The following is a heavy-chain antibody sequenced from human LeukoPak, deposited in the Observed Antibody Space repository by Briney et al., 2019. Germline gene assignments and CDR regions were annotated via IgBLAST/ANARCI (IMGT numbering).Heavy chain of an antibody. V-gene: IGHV4-34*01. CDR1: GGSFSGYY. CDR2: INHSGST. D-gene: IGHD6-19*01. CDR3: ARASIAVAGSVWRYYYYYYMDV. J-gene: IGHJ6*03. Sequence: PSETLSLTCAVYGGSFSGYYWSWIRQPPGKGLEWIGEINHSGSTNYNPSLKSRVTISVDTSKNQFSLKLSSVTAADTAVYYCARASIAVAGSVWRYYYYYYMDVWGKGTTVTVSS.